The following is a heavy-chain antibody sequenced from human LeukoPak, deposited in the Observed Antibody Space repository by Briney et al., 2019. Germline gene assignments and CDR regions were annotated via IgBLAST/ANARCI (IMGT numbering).Heavy chain of an antibody. Sequence: PGGSLRLSCAASGFTFSSYAMHWVRQAPGKGLEWVAVISYDGSNKYYADSVKGRFTISRDNAKNSLYLQMNSLRAEDTALYYCAKGEVWGALNAFDYWGQGTLVTVSS. V-gene: IGHV3-30-3*01. CDR1: GFTFSSYA. D-gene: IGHD3-10*01. CDR3: AKGEVWGALNAFDY. CDR2: ISYDGSNK. J-gene: IGHJ4*02.